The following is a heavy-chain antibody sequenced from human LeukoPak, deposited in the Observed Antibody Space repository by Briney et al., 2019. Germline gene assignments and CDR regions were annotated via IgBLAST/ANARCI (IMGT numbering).Heavy chain of an antibody. CDR1: GLTFSNAW. J-gene: IGHJ4*02. D-gene: IGHD5-12*01. CDR2: IKSKTDGGTT. V-gene: IGHV3-15*01. CDR3: TTVVGYRGYDSLFDD. Sequence: PGGSLRLSCAASGLTFSNAWMSWVRQAPGKGLEWVGRIKSKTDGGTTDYAAPVKGRFTISRDDSKNTLYLQMNSLKTEDTAVYYCTTVVGYRGYDSLFDDWGQGTLVSVSS.